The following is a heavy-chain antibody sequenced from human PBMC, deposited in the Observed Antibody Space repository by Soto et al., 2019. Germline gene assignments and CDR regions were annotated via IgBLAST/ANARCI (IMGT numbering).Heavy chain of an antibody. CDR1: GGSVTASCYC. CDR2: IYPPGII. CDR3: VRGSLYNFDSSGTELWFAP. D-gene: IGHD6-19*01. J-gene: IGHJ5*02. V-gene: IGHV4-61*01. Sequence: PLETLAFTCSVAGGSVTASCYCWDWIRLPSGKGLQWVGHIYPPGIIQYSPSFNSRALISLDTPKTQLSLRLSSVTVADTAVYYCVRGSLYNFDSSGTELWFAPWGQGALVTVS.